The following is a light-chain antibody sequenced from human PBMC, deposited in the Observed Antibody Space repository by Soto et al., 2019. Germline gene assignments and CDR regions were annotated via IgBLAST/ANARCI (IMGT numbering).Light chain of an antibody. CDR2: RAS. Sequence: EIVMTQSPATLSVSPGERATLSCRASQSVYSNVAWYQQRPGQAPRLLIYRASTRATGNPARFSGSGSGREFTLTISSLQSEDFAVYYCQHYQNLWAFGQGTKVEIK. V-gene: IGKV3-15*01. CDR1: QSVYSN. J-gene: IGKJ1*01. CDR3: QHYQNLWA.